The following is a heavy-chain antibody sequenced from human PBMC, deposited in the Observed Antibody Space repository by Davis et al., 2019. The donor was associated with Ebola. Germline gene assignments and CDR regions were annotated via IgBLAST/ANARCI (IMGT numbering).Heavy chain of an antibody. J-gene: IGHJ4*01. CDR3: ATQGGYSNGGHFDF. D-gene: IGHD5-18*01. V-gene: IGHV3-30*04. CDR2: VAFDGGNK. Sequence: PGGSLRLSCVVSGFTLRGTAMVWVRHAPGKGLEWVASVAFDGGNKFYADSVKGRFTISRDDSKDTLHLQMSSLRADDTAVYYCATQGGYSNGGHFDFWGHGTLVTVSS. CDR1: GFTLRGTA.